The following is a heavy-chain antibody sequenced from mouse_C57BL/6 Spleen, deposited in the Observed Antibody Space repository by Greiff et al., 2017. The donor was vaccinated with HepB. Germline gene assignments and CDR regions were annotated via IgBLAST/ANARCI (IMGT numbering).Heavy chain of an antibody. D-gene: IGHD4-1*01. CDR3: AKLGEDYAMDY. Sequence: EVKVVESEGGLVQPGSSMKLSCTASGFTFSDYYMAWVRQVPEKGLEWVANINYDGSSTYYLDSLKSRFIISRDNAKNILYLQMSSLKSEDTATYYCAKLGEDYAMDYWGQGTSVTVSS. CDR2: INYDGSST. V-gene: IGHV5-16*01. J-gene: IGHJ4*01. CDR1: GFTFSDYY.